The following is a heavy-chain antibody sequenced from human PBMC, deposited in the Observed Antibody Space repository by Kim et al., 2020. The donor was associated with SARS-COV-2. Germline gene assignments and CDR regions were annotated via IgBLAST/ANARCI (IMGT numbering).Heavy chain of an antibody. CDR2: ISSSSSTI. D-gene: IGHD3-9*01. J-gene: IGHJ3*02. Sequence: GGSLRLSCAASGFTFSSYSMNWVRQAPGKGLEWVSYISSSSSTIYYADSVKGRFTISRDNAKNSLYLQMNSLRAEDTAVYYCARDLRDYDILTGYSTKAAFDIWGQGTMVTVSS. V-gene: IGHV3-48*04. CDR3: ARDLRDYDILTGYSTKAAFDI. CDR1: GFTFSSYS.